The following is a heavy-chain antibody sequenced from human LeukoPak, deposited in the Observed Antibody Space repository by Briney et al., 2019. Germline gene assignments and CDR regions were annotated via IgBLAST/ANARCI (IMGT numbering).Heavy chain of an antibody. D-gene: IGHD3-22*01. CDR3: AKAEGYYYDSSGYYGDDAFDI. Sequence: GGSLRFSCAASGFTFSSYAMSWVRQAPGKGLEWVSAISGSGGSTYYADSVKGRFTISRDNSKNTLYLQMNSLRAEDTAVYYCAKAEGYYYDSSGYYGDDAFDIWGQGTMVTVSS. CDR2: ISGSGGST. CDR1: GFTFSSYA. J-gene: IGHJ3*02. V-gene: IGHV3-23*01.